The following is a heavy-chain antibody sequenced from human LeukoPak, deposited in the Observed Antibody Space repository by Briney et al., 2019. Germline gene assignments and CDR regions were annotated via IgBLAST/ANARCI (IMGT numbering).Heavy chain of an antibody. CDR1: GGSISSYY. D-gene: IGHD3-10*01. CDR2: IYYSGST. V-gene: IGHV4-59*08. CDR3: ARHSRPFSMVRGVIGFDY. J-gene: IGHJ4*02. Sequence: PSETLSLTCTVSGGSISSYYWSWIRQPPGKGLDWIGYIYYSGSTNYNPSLKSRVTISVDTSKNQFSLKLSSVTAADTAVYYCARHSRPFSMVRGVIGFDYWGQGTLVTVSS.